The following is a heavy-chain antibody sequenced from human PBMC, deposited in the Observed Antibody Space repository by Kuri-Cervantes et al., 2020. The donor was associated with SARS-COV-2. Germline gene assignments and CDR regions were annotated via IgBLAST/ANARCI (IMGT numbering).Heavy chain of an antibody. CDR1: GASISSGNNY. Sequence: GSLRLSCTVSGASISSGNNYWSWIRQPPGKGLEWIGSIYHSGSTYYNPSLKSRVTISVDTSKNQFSLKLSSVTAADTAVYYCARDINPVGALDYWGQGTLVTVSS. CDR3: ARDINPVGALDY. J-gene: IGHJ4*02. D-gene: IGHD1-26*01. V-gene: IGHV4-39*07. CDR2: IYHSGST.